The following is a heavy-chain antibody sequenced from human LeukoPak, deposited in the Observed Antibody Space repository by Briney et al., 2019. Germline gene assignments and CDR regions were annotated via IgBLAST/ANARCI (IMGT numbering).Heavy chain of an antibody. V-gene: IGHV3-15*01. CDR1: GFTFSNAW. CDR2: IKSKTNGGST. J-gene: IGHJ4*02. CDR3: TTGLV. D-gene: IGHD1-26*01. Sequence: PGGSLRLSCAASGFTFSNAWMNWVRQAPGKGLEWVALIKSKTNGGSTDYAAPVKGRFTISRDDSKNTLYLQMNSLKTEDTAVYYCTTGLVWGQGTLVTVSS.